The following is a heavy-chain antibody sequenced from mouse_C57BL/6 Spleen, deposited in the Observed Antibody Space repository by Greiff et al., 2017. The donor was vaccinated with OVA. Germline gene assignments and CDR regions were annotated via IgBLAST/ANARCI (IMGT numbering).Heavy chain of an antibody. D-gene: IGHD3-2*02. CDR3: ARGEADYAMDY. V-gene: IGHV1-18*01. J-gene: IGHJ4*01. CDR2: INPNNGGT. Sequence: VQLQQSGPELVKPGASVKIPCKASGYTFTDYNMDWVKQSHGKSLEWIGDINPNNGGTIYNQKFKGKATLAVDKSSSTAYMELRSLTSEDTAVYYCARGEADYAMDYWGQGTSVTVSS. CDR1: GYTFTDYN.